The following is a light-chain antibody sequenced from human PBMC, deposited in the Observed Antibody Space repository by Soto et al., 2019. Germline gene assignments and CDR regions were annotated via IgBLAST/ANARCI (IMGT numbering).Light chain of an antibody. CDR2: AAS. J-gene: IGKJ1*01. CDR3: QQSYSTLWT. Sequence: DMQMTESPSSLSASVGDRVTITCRASQSISSYLNWYQQKPGKAPKLLIYAASSLQSGVPSRFSGSGSGTDFTLTISSLQPEDFAPHYCQQSYSTLWTFGQGTKVEIK. V-gene: IGKV1-39*01. CDR1: QSISSY.